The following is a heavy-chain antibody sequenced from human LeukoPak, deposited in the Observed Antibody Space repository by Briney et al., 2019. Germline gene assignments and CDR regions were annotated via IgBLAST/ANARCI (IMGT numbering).Heavy chain of an antibody. Sequence: GGSLRLSCAASGFTFSSYSMNWVRWAPGKGLDWILYINPRSTTTYYADSVKGRSTISRDNAQNSLYLQMNSLRAEDTAVYYCARVEIEPTGGGWYFDLWGHGTLVTVSS. V-gene: IGHV3-48*01. CDR1: GFTFSSYS. CDR2: INPRSTTT. D-gene: IGHD2-8*02. CDR3: ARVEIEPTGGGWYFDL. J-gene: IGHJ2*01.